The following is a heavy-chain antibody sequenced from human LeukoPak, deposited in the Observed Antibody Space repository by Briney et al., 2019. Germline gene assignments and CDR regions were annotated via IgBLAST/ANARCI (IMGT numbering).Heavy chain of an antibody. CDR1: GGSISSSSYY. J-gene: IGHJ5*02. Sequence: SETLSLTCTVSGGSISSSSYYWGWIRQPPGKGLEWIGSIYYSGSNQYNPSLKSRVTTSVDTSKNQFSLNLSSVTAADTAVCYCTRHGRYYDILTGYYYWFDPWGQGTLVTVSS. V-gene: IGHV4-39*01. CDR3: TRHGRYYDILTGYYYWFDP. D-gene: IGHD3-9*01. CDR2: IYYSGSN.